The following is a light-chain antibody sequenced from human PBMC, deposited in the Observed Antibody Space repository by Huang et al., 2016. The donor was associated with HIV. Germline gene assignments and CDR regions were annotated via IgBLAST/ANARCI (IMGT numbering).Light chain of an antibody. CDR2: GAS. CDR3: QQYNNWPGT. J-gene: IGKJ1*01. V-gene: IGKV3-15*01. CDR1: QSVSSN. Sequence: EIVMTQSPATLSVSPGERATLSCRASQSVSSNLAWDQQKPGQAPRLLIYGASTRATGIPARFSGSGSGKEFTLTISSLQSEDFAVYYCQQYNNWPGTFGQGTKVEIK.